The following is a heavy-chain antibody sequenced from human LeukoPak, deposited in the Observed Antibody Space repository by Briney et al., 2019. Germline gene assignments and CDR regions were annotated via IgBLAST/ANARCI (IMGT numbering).Heavy chain of an antibody. J-gene: IGHJ3*02. Sequence: PSETLSLTCAVYGGSFSGYYWSWIRQPPGKGLEWIGEINHSGSTNYNPSLKSRVTISVDTSKNQFSLKLSSVTAADTAVYYCARGLRVIDAFDIWGQGTMVTVSS. CDR3: ARGLRVIDAFDI. D-gene: IGHD2-21*01. V-gene: IGHV4-34*01. CDR1: GGSFSGYY. CDR2: INHSGST.